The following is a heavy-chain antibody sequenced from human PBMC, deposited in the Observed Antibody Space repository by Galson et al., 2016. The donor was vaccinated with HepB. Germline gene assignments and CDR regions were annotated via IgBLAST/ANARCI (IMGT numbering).Heavy chain of an antibody. D-gene: IGHD1-26*01. Sequence: SETLSLTCTVSGGSISSYYWSWIRQPPGKGLEYIGYIYYSGSTNYTPSLKSRVTTSLDTSKNQFSLKVTSVAAADTAVYYCASGTYPKAFDIWGHGAMVTVSS. CDR2: IYYSGST. CDR1: GGSISSYY. CDR3: ASGTYPKAFDI. J-gene: IGHJ3*02. V-gene: IGHV4-59*01.